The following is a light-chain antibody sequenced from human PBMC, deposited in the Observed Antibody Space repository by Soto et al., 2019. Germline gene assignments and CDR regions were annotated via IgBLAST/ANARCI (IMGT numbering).Light chain of an antibody. J-gene: IGLJ2*01. CDR1: ISDIGDYNY. CDR3: SSYRSSSPLVV. CDR2: DVS. Sequence: QSALTQPASVSGSPGQSITISCTGTISDIGDYNYVSWYQQHPGKAPKLMIYDVSNRPSEVSNRFSGSKSGYTASLTISGLQPEDEADYYCSSYRSSSPLVVFGGGTKLSVL. V-gene: IGLV2-14*03.